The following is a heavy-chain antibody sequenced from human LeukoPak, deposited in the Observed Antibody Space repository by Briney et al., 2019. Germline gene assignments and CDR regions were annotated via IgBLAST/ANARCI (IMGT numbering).Heavy chain of an antibody. Sequence: PGGSLTLSCAAAGFTFSDYYRSWIRQAPGKGLEWVSYISSSGSTIYYADSGKGRFTISRDNAKNSLYLQMNSLRAEDTAVYYCARRALDNPYYYYGMDVWGQGTTVTVSS. D-gene: IGHD2-2*03. CDR3: ARRALDNPYYYYGMDV. CDR2: ISSSGSTI. J-gene: IGHJ6*02. CDR1: GFTFSDYY. V-gene: IGHV3-11*01.